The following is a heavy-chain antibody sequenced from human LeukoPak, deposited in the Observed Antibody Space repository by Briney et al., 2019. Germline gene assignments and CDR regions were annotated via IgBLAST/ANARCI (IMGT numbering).Heavy chain of an antibody. CDR2: ISSSSSDI. V-gene: IGHV3-21*01. Sequence: GGSLRLSCTASGFTFSSYNMNWVRQAPGKGLEWVSCISSSSSDIYYADSVKGRFTISRDNAKNSLYLQMNSLRAEDTAVFYCARDVPDPHIAVAASHGYLYMDVWGRGTTVTVSS. J-gene: IGHJ6*03. CDR3: ARDVPDPHIAVAASHGYLYMDV. CDR1: GFTFSSYN. D-gene: IGHD6-19*01.